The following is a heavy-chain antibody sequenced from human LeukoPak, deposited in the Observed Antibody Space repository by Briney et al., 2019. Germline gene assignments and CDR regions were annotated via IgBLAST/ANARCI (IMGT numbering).Heavy chain of an antibody. CDR1: VGSISSYY. CDR2: IYTSGST. CDR3: ASAKGSGWYWRDYYYGMDV. Sequence: PSETLSLTCTVSVGSISSYYWSWIRQPAGKGLEWIGRIYTSGSTNYNPSLKSRVTMSVDTSKNQFSLKLSSVTAADTAVYYCASAKGSGWYWRDYYYGMDVWGQGTTVTVSS. D-gene: IGHD6-19*01. V-gene: IGHV4-4*07. J-gene: IGHJ6*02.